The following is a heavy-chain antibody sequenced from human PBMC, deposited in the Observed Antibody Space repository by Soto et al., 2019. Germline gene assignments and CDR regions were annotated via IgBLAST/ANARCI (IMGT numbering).Heavy chain of an antibody. Sequence: QVQLVQSGAEVKKPGSSVKVSCKASGGTFSSYAISWVRQAPGQGLEWMGGIIPKFATANYAQQFQGRVTHTADKSTSTAFMELSSLKSEDTAVYYCASIKVVTATNYFDYWGQGTLVTVSS. CDR3: ASIKVVTATNYFDY. V-gene: IGHV1-69*06. D-gene: IGHD2-15*01. CDR1: GGTFSSYA. CDR2: IIPKFATA. J-gene: IGHJ4*02.